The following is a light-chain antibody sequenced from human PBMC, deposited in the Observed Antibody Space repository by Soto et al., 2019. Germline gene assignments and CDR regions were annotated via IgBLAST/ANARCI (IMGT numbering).Light chain of an antibody. CDR3: QQYHDWPPIT. J-gene: IGKJ3*01. CDR1: QTVSDD. Sequence: MTQSPSSLSASVGDRVTITCRASQTVSDDLAWYQQKPGQAPRLLIYGASTRATDIPARFSGGGSGTEFTLTISSLQSEDSAIYYCQQYHDWPPITFGPGTKVNI. V-gene: IGKV3-15*01. CDR2: GAS.